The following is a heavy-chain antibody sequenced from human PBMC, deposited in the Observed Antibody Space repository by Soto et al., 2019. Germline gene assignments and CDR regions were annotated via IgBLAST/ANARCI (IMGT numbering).Heavy chain of an antibody. V-gene: IGHV1-69*02. J-gene: IGHJ6*02. CDR1: GGTFSSYT. D-gene: IGHD3-10*01. CDR2: IIPILGIA. Sequence: QVQLVQSGAEVKKPGSSVKVSCKASGGTFSSYTISWVRQAPGQGLEWMGRIIPILGIANYAQKFQGRVTITADKSTSTAYMELSSLRSEDTAVYYCARPNPMVRGRYYYYGMDVWGQGTTVTVSS. CDR3: ARPNPMVRGRYYYYGMDV.